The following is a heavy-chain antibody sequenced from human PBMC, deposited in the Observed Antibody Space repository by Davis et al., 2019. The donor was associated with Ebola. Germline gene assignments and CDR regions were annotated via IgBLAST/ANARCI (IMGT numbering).Heavy chain of an antibody. D-gene: IGHD1-26*01. CDR3: ARVDSILRELPFDLDY. Sequence: AASVKVSCKASGYTFTGYYMHWVRQAPGQGLEWMGRINPDSGGTNYAQKLQGRVTMTTDTSTSTAYMELRSLRSDDTAVYYCARVDSILRELPFDLDYWGQGTLVTVSS. CDR2: INPDSGGT. CDR1: GYTFTGYY. J-gene: IGHJ4*02. V-gene: IGHV1-2*06.